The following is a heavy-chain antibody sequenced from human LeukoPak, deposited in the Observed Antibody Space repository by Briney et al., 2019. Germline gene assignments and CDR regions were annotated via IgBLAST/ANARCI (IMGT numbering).Heavy chain of an antibody. CDR3: ARQEYCSSTSCYPNDY. D-gene: IGHD2-2*01. V-gene: IGHV4-39*01. CDR2: IYYSGST. CDR1: GGSISSSSYY. J-gene: IGHJ4*02. Sequence: SETLSLTCTVSGGSISSSSYYWGWIRQPPGKGLEWIGSIYYSGSTYYNPSLKSRFTISVDTSKNQFSLKLSSVTAADTAVYYCARQEYCSSTSCYPNDYWGQGTLVTVSS.